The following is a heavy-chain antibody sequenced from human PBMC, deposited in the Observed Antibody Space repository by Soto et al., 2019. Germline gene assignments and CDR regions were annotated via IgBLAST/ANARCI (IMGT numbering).Heavy chain of an antibody. J-gene: IGHJ6*02. Sequence: QVQLVQSGAEAKKPGASVKVSCKASGYTFTSYGISWVRQAPGQGLEWMGWISAYNGNTNYAQKLQGRVTMTTDTSTSTAYKELRSLRSDDTAVYYCAREGGIAVAGNPYYYYGMDVWGQGTTVTVSS. D-gene: IGHD6-19*01. CDR2: ISAYNGNT. CDR1: GYTFTSYG. CDR3: AREGGIAVAGNPYYYYGMDV. V-gene: IGHV1-18*04.